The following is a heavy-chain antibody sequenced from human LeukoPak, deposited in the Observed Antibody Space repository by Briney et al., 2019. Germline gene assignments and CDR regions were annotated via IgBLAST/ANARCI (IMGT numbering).Heavy chain of an antibody. V-gene: IGHV3-30*09. Sequence: GGSLRLSCAASGFTFSSSWMHWVRQAPGKGLEWVATISYDGSIKFYTDSVKGRFAISKDNSESTLYLQMNSLRPGDTAVYYCARALVVSSYFDDWGQGTLVTVSS. CDR2: ISYDGSIK. CDR3: ARALVVSSYFDD. D-gene: IGHD2-15*01. J-gene: IGHJ4*02. CDR1: GFTFSSSW.